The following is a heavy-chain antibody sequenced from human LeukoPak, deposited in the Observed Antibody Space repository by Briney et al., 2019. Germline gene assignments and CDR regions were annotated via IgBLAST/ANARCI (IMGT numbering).Heavy chain of an antibody. V-gene: IGHV3-49*03. CDR1: GFTFGDYA. CDR3: TRDRGFVVVTATYDY. D-gene: IGHD2-21*02. Sequence: PGRSLSLSCTASGFTFGDYAMSWFRPAPGKGLEWIGFIRSKTYGGTTEYAASVKGRFTISRDDSKSIAYLQMDSLKTEDTAVYYCTRDRGFVVVTATYDYWGQGTLVTVSS. J-gene: IGHJ4*02. CDR2: IRSKTYGGTT.